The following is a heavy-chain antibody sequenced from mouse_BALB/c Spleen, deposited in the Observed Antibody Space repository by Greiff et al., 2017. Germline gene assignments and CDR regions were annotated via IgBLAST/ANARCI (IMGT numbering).Heavy chain of an antibody. Sequence: EVKLVESGGGLVQPGGSRKLSCAASGFTFSSFGMHWVRQAPEKGLEWVAYISSGSSTIYYADTVKGRFTISRDNPKNTLFLQMTSLRSEDTAMYYCAKSYEPVYAMDYWGQGTSVTVPS. V-gene: IGHV5-17*02. CDR2: ISSGSSTI. J-gene: IGHJ4*01. CDR3: AKSYEPVYAMDY. D-gene: IGHD2-3*01. CDR1: GFTFSSFG.